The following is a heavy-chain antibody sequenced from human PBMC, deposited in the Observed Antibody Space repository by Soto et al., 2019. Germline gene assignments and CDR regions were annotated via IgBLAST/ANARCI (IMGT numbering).Heavy chain of an antibody. D-gene: IGHD3-22*01. J-gene: IGHJ4*02. V-gene: IGHV1-3*01. Sequence: ASVKVSCKASGYTFTSYAMHWVCQAPGQRLEWMGWINAGNGNTKYSQKFQGRVTITRDTSASTAYMELSSLRSEDTAVYYCARHHYDSSGYYLGFDYWGQGTLVTV. CDR2: INAGNGNT. CDR1: GYTFTSYA. CDR3: ARHHYDSSGYYLGFDY.